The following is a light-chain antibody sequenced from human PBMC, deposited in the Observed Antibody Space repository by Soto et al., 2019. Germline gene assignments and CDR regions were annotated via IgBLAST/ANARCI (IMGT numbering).Light chain of an antibody. CDR3: EEYSGDPPGIT. J-gene: IGKJ5*01. CDR1: QSVFYSSNNRNY. Sequence: DIVMTQSPDSLAVSLGERATISCKSSQSVFYSSNNRNYLAWYQQKPGQPPKLLFYWASTRESGVPDRFSGSGSGTDFPPNISSLEAEDVAVYYGEEYSGDPPGITFGQGTRLEIK. V-gene: IGKV4-1*01. CDR2: WAS.